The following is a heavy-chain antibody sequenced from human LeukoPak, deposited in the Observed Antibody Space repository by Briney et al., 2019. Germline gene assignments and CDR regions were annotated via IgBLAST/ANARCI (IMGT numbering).Heavy chain of an antibody. J-gene: IGHJ6*02. D-gene: IGHD2-15*01. Sequence: SETLSLTCAVYGGSFSGYYWSWIRQPPGKGLEWIGEINHSGSTNYNPSLKSRVTISVDTSKNQFSLKPSSVTAADTAVYYCAALVVAATPYYYYGMDVWGQGTTVTVSS. CDR2: INHSGST. CDR3: AALVVAATPYYYYGMDV. CDR1: GGSFSGYY. V-gene: IGHV4-34*01.